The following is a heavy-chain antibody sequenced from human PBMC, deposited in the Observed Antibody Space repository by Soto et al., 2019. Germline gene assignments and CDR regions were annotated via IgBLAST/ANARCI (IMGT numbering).Heavy chain of an antibody. CDR3: ARTYDYYDSSGANYYFDY. CDR1: GGSIRRYY. J-gene: IGHJ4*02. Sequence: SETLPLTGTGSGGSIRRYYWSWIRQPPGKGLEWIGYIYYSGSTNYNPSLKSRVTISVDTSKNQFSLKLSSVTAADTAVYYCARTYDYYDSSGANYYFDYWGQGTLVTVSS. V-gene: IGHV4-59*08. D-gene: IGHD3-22*01. CDR2: IYYSGST.